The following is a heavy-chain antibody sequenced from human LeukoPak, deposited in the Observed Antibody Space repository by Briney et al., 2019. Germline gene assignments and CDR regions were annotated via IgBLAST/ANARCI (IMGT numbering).Heavy chain of an antibody. CDR1: GYTFTSYY. CDR3: ARRGISTGYMFDY. V-gene: IGHV1-46*03. D-gene: IGHD3-9*01. J-gene: IGHJ4*02. CDR2: INPSGGST. Sequence: ASVKVSCKASGYTFTSYYMHWVRQAPGQGLEWMGIINPSGGSTTYAQKFQGRVTMTSDTPTSTVYMELSSLRSDDTAVYYCARRGISTGYMFDYWGQGTLVTVSS.